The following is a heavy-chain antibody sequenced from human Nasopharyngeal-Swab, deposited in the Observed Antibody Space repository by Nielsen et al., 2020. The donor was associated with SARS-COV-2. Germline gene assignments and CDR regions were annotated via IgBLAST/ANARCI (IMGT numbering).Heavy chain of an antibody. CDR1: GGSISNDIHY. J-gene: IGHJ5*02. V-gene: IGHV4-39*01. CDR2: IHSSGTT. CDR3: ARQCMAVVGPCSWLAP. Sequence: SETLSLTCIVSGGSISNDIHYWGWICQAPGKGLQWIGNIHSSGTTFYNPSLRSRVTISVDTSSNQFSLNLSSVTASDTAVYYCARQCMAVVGPCSWLAPWGQGSLVTVST. D-gene: IGHD6-19*01.